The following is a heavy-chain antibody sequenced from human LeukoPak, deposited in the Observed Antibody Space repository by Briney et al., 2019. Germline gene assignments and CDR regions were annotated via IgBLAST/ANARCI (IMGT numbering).Heavy chain of an antibody. V-gene: IGHV3-21*01. CDR2: ISSSSNYR. D-gene: IGHD2-15*01. CDR3: ARDYIVVVVAAGFDY. Sequence: GGSLRLSCAASGFTFSTYSMNWVRQAPGKGLEWVSSISSSSNYRYYADSVKGGFTISRDNDKKSLYMQINSLRAEDTAVYYCARDYIVVVVAAGFDYWGQGTLVTVSS. CDR1: GFTFSTYS. J-gene: IGHJ4*02.